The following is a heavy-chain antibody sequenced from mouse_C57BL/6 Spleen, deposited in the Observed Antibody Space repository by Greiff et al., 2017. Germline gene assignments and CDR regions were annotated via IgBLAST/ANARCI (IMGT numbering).Heavy chain of an antibody. Sequence: EVKLMESGPELVKPGASVKMSCKASGYTFTDYNMHWVKQSHGKSLEWIGYINPNNGGTSYNQKFKGKATLTVNKSSSTAYMELRSLTSEDSAVYYCAREGVYYDYDAWGQGTSVTVSS. D-gene: IGHD2-4*01. CDR2: INPNNGGT. CDR3: AREGVYYDYDA. J-gene: IGHJ4*01. CDR1: GYTFTDYN. V-gene: IGHV1-22*01.